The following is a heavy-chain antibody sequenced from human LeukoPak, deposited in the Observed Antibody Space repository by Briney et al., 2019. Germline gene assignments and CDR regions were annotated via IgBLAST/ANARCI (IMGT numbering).Heavy chain of an antibody. CDR1: SFTFSSYW. Sequence: AGSLSCSCTASSFTFSSYWMHWARQSPKKGLVWVSHINTDGRTTTYADSVKGRFTISRDNAKNTLYLHMNSLRAEDTAVYYCARDLGTTNCFDPWGQGTLVTVSS. V-gene: IGHV3-74*03. J-gene: IGHJ5*02. CDR2: INTDGRTT. D-gene: IGHD1-26*01. CDR3: ARDLGTTNCFDP.